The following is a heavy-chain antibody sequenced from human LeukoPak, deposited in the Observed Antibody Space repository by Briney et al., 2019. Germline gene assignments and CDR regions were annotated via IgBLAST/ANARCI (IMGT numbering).Heavy chain of an antibody. D-gene: IGHD6-13*01. CDR3: ARTYSSSWYGAWFDP. J-gene: IGHJ5*02. CDR2: MNPNSGNT. CDR1: GYTFTSYD. Sequence: ASVKVSCKASGYTFTSYDINWVRQATGQGLEWMRWMNPNSGNTGYAQKFQGRVTITRNTSISTAYMELSSLRSEDTAVYYCARTYSSSWYGAWFDPWGQGALVTVSS. V-gene: IGHV1-8*03.